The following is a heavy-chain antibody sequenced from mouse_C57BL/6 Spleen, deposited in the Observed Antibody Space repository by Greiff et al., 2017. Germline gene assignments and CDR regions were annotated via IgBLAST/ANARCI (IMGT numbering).Heavy chain of an antibody. V-gene: IGHV1-54*01. CDR3: ARSGTYYFDC. Sequence: QVQLQQSGAELVRPGTSVKVSCKASGYAFTNYLIEWVKQRPGQGLEWIGVINPGSGGTNYNEKFKGKATLPADKSSSTAYMQLSSLTSEGSAVYFCARSGTYYFDCWGQGTTLTVSS. J-gene: IGHJ2*01. CDR1: GYAFTNYL. D-gene: IGHD4-1*01. CDR2: INPGSGGT.